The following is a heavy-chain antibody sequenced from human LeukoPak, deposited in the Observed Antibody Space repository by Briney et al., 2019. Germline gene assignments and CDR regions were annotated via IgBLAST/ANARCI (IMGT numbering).Heavy chain of an antibody. J-gene: IGHJ4*02. CDR3: AREGGYYYDSSGYYRG. Sequence: GGSLRLSCAASGFKFSDYYMSWIRQAPGKGLEWVAVISYDGNNKYYADSVKGRFTISRDNSKNTLYLQMNSLRAEDTAVYYCAREGGYYYDSSGYYRGWGQGTLVTVSS. D-gene: IGHD3-22*01. CDR2: ISYDGNNK. V-gene: IGHV3-30*03. CDR1: GFKFSDYY.